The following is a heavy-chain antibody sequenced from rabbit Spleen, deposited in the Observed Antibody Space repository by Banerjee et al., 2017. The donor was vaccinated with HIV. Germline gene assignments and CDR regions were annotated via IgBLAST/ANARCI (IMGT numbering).Heavy chain of an antibody. CDR2: IDTGSSGFT. CDR1: GVSFSGDSC. Sequence: QSLEESGGDLVKPGASLTLTCIASGVSFSGDSCMCWVRQAPGKGLEWIVCIDTGSSGFTYYASWAKGRFTISKTSSTTVTLQMTSLTVADTANYFCARDAAGREDFNLWGPGTLVTVS. D-gene: IGHD4-2*01. V-gene: IGHV1S40*01. CDR3: ARDAAGREDFNL. J-gene: IGHJ4*01.